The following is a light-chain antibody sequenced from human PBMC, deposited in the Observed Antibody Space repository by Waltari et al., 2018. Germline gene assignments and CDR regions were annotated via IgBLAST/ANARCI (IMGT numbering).Light chain of an antibody. J-gene: IGLJ2*01. CDR1: NSDVGTYNY. CDR3: TSYGGVNVLGVL. Sequence: QSALTQPPSASGSPGQSVTISCAGTNSDVGTYNYVSWYQHHPGKAPKLLIYGVTERLPGVPDRVSGSKSGTTASLTVSGLQADDEADYYCTSYGGVNVLGVLFGGGTKLTVL. V-gene: IGLV2-8*01. CDR2: GVT.